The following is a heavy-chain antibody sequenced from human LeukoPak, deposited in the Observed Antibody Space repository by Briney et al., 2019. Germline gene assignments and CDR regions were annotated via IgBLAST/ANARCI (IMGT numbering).Heavy chain of an antibody. Sequence: GGSLRLSCVASGVTFGSYAMSWVRQAPGVGLGWVSVVSGSGFSSFYADSVKGRFTISRDSSKNMVSLQMNSLRAEDTAVYYCAKGDTFGGVIHFDFWGQGSLVTVSS. CDR3: AKGDTFGGVIHFDF. CDR2: VSGSGFSS. J-gene: IGHJ4*02. CDR1: GVTFGSYA. V-gene: IGHV3-23*01. D-gene: IGHD3-16*01.